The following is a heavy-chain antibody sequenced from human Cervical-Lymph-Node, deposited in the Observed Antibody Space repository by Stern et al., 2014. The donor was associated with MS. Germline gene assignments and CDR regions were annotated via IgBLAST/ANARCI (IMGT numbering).Heavy chain of an antibody. CDR3: ARTGGGPASAVTFDY. Sequence: QVQLQESGPGLVKPSQTLSLTCNVRVGSISSGTYYWSWIRQHPGKGLEWIGYIYYTGDTYYNPSLKSRASLSVDTSRNQFSLRLSSVTAADTAVYYCARTGGGPASAVTFDYWGQGTLVTVSS. CDR2: IYYTGDT. V-gene: IGHV4-31*03. D-gene: IGHD4-17*01. J-gene: IGHJ4*02. CDR1: VGSISSGTYY.